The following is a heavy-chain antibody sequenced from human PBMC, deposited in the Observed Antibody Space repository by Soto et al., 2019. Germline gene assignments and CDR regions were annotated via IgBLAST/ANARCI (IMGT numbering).Heavy chain of an antibody. CDR3: ARGSPQASGYDLLPLYGMDV. J-gene: IGHJ6*02. V-gene: IGHV1-3*01. D-gene: IGHD5-12*01. CDR2: INAGNGNT. Sequence: ASVKVSRKSSGYTSTGPAMHWVRQAPRQRRERMGWINAGNGNTKYSQKFQGRVTITRDTSASTAYMELSSLRSEDTAVYYCARGSPQASGYDLLPLYGMDVWGQGTTVTVSS. CDR1: GYTSTGPA.